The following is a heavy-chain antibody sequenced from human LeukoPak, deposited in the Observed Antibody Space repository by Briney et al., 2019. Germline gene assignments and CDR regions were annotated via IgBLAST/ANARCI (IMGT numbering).Heavy chain of an antibody. CDR3: AKDMVRGASPAFDY. CDR2: ISGSGGST. CDR1: GFTFSSYP. J-gene: IGHJ4*02. V-gene: IGHV3-23*01. Sequence: GGSLRLSCAASGFTFSSYPLNWVRQAPGKGLEWVSVISGSGGSTYYADSVKGRFTISRDNSKNTLYLQMNSLRAEDTAVYYCAKDMVRGASPAFDYWGQGTLVTVSS. D-gene: IGHD3-10*01.